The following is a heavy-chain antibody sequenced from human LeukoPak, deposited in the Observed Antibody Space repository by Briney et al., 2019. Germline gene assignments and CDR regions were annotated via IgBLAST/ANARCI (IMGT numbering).Heavy chain of an antibody. D-gene: IGHD6-19*01. CDR1: GFTFSDRY. J-gene: IGHJ4*02. CDR2: VSPNSNII. V-gene: IGHV3-11*04. Sequence: GGSLRLSCAAAGFTFSDRYMSWIRQAPGKGMEWVAYVSPNSNIIHYADSVRGRFTISRDNAENSLFLQVNTLRAEDTAMYYCATESGWLFDYWGQGTLVTVSS. CDR3: ATESGWLFDY.